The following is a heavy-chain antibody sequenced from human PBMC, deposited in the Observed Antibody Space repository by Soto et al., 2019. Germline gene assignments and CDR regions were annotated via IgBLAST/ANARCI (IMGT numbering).Heavy chain of an antibody. CDR1: GGSISSGDYY. Sequence: QVQLQESGPGLVKPSQTLSLTCTVSGGSISSGDYYWSWIRQPPGMGLEWIGYIYYSGSTYYNPSHKSRVTISVDTSKSQLSLKLSSVTAADTAVYYCARAPMDIVDTIPYYYYYGMDVWGQGTTVTVSS. J-gene: IGHJ6*02. V-gene: IGHV4-30-4*01. CDR3: ARAPMDIVDTIPYYYYYGMDV. D-gene: IGHD5-12*01. CDR2: IYYSGST.